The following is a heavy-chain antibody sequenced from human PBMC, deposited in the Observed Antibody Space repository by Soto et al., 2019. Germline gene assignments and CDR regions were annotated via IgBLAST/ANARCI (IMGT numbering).Heavy chain of an antibody. Sequence: SETLSLTCTVSGGSISSYYWSWIRQPPGKGLEWIGYISYSGSTNYNPSLKSRVTISVDTSKNQFSLKLSSLTAADTAVYYCARHFSVDYFDYWGQGALVTVSS. CDR3: ARHFSVDYFDY. CDR2: ISYSGST. J-gene: IGHJ4*02. V-gene: IGHV4-59*08. CDR1: GGSISSYY.